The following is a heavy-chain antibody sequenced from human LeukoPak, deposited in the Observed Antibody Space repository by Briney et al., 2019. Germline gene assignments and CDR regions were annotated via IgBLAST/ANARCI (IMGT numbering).Heavy chain of an antibody. CDR3: ARDPYPHRGDWFDP. D-gene: IGHD3-10*01. CDR1: GGSISGGSYY. J-gene: IGHJ5*02. V-gene: IGHV4-61*02. CDR2: IYTSGST. Sequence: PSQTLSLTCTVSGGSISGGSYYWSWIRQPAGKGLEWIGRIYTSGSTNYNPSLESRITISVHTFNNQFSLKLSSVAAADTAVYYCARDPYPHRGDWFDPWGQGTLVTVSS.